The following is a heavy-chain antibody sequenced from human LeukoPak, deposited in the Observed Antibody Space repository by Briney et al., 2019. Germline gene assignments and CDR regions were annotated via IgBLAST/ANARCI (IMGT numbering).Heavy chain of an antibody. D-gene: IGHD3-16*01. Sequence: GGSLRLSCVASGFTFNDYYMGWVRQAPGKGLEWVSYIGRDGTAIYYADSAKGRFTISRDNTEKSLYLQMNSLRADDSAVYFCARLWGGLTMSRFLDSWGQGTPVTVSS. CDR3: ARLWGGLTMSRFLDS. CDR1: GFTFNDYY. J-gene: IGHJ1*01. V-gene: IGHV3-11*01. CDR2: IGRDGTAI.